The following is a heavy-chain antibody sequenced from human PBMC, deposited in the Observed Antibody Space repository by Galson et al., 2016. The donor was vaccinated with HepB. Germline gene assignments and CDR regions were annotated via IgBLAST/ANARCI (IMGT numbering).Heavy chain of an antibody. J-gene: IGHJ5*02. Sequence: SLRLPCAVSGVTFSRYSMHRVRQAPAKGLGWVSYISSTISTIYYADSVKGRFTISRDNAKNSLSLQMNSLRDEDTAVYYCARGDIPVAGTVGNWFDPWGQGTLVTVSS. CDR1: GVTFSRYS. V-gene: IGHV3-48*02. D-gene: IGHD6-19*01. CDR2: ISSTISTI. CDR3: ARGDIPVAGTVGNWFDP.